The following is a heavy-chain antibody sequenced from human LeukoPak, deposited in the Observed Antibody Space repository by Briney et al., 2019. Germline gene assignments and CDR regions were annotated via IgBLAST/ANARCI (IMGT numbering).Heavy chain of an antibody. CDR3: AKSQRPDIALPFWNFGMDV. Sequence: GGSLRLSCAASGFTFSSYAMSWVRQAPGKGLEWVSTISGSGDITYYADSVKGRLIISRDNSKNTHYLQMNNLRAEDTAVFYCAKSQRPDIALPFWNFGMDVWGQGTTVTVSS. D-gene: IGHD2-8*01. CDR2: ISGSGDIT. V-gene: IGHV3-23*01. CDR1: GFTFSSYA. J-gene: IGHJ6*02.